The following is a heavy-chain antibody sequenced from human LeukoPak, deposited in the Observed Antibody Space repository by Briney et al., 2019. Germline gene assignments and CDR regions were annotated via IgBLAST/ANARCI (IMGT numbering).Heavy chain of an antibody. Sequence: SQTLSLTCTVSGGSISSGSYYWSWIRQPAGKGLEWIGRIYTSGSTNYNPSLKSRVTISLDTSKNQFSLKLSSVTAADTAVYYCARGGAFDIWGQGTMVTVSS. J-gene: IGHJ3*02. CDR1: GGSISSGSYY. CDR2: IYTSGST. D-gene: IGHD1-26*01. CDR3: ARGGAFDI. V-gene: IGHV4-61*02.